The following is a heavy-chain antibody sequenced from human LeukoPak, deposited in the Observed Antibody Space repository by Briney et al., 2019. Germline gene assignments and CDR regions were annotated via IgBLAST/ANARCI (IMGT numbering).Heavy chain of an antibody. CDR2: ISYDGSNK. CDR1: GFTFSSYG. D-gene: IGHD4-23*01. J-gene: IGHJ4*02. V-gene: IGHV3-30*03. CDR3: ARDPYGGIDY. Sequence: GGSLRLSCAASGFTFSSYGMHWVRQAPGKGLEWVAVISYDGSNKYYADSVKGRFTISRDNSKNTLYLQMNSLRAEDTAVYYCARDPYGGIDYWGQGTLVTVSS.